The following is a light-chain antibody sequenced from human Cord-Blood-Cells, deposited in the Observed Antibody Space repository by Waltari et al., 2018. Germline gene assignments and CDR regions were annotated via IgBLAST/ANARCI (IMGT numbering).Light chain of an antibody. CDR2: DVS. J-gene: IGLJ3*02. Sequence: QSALPQPAPVSGSPGQSITISCTGTRSDVGGYTYVSWYQQHPGKAPKLMIYDVSNRPSGVSNRFSGSKSGNTASLTISGLQAEDEADYYCSSYTSSSTRVFGGGTKLTVL. V-gene: IGLV2-14*01. CDR3: SSYTSSSTRV. CDR1: RSDVGGYTY.